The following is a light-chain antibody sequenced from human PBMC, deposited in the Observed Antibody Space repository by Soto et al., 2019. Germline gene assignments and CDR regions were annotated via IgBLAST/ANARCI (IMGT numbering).Light chain of an antibody. Sequence: EIGLTQSPATLSLSAGERATLSCRASQSVSSYLAWYQQKPGQAPRLLIYDASTRATGIPARFSGSGSGTEFTLTISSLQSEDFAVYYCQQYNNWPPITFGQGTRLEIK. V-gene: IGKV3-15*01. CDR1: QSVSSY. CDR3: QQYNNWPPIT. J-gene: IGKJ5*01. CDR2: DAS.